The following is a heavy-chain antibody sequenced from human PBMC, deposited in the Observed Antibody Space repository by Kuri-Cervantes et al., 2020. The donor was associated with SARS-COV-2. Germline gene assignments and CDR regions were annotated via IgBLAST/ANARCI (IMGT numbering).Heavy chain of an antibody. V-gene: IGHV1-2*02. CDR2: IDPSSGGT. CDR1: GYTFTSYG. Sequence: ASVKVSCKASGYTFTSYGISWVRQAPGQGLEWMGWIDPSSGGTNSAQNFQGRVTMTRDTSISTAYMELRRLRSDDTAVYYCARDEDKGGHCLGHWGQGTLVTVSS. J-gene: IGHJ4*02. D-gene: IGHD2-21*01. CDR3: ARDEDKGGHCLGH.